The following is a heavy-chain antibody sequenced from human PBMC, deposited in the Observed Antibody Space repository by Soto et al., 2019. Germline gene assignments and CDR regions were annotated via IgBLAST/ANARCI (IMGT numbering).Heavy chain of an antibody. D-gene: IGHD6-6*01. CDR1: GFTFSSYA. CDR3: ANLGSGIAARGGFDP. CDR2: ISGSGGST. J-gene: IGHJ5*02. Sequence: PGGSLRLSCAASGFTFSSYAMSWVRQAPGKGLEWVSAISGSGGSTYYADSVEGRFTISRDNSKNTLYLQMNSLRAEDTAVYYCANLGSGIAARGGFDPWGQGTLVTVSS. V-gene: IGHV3-23*01.